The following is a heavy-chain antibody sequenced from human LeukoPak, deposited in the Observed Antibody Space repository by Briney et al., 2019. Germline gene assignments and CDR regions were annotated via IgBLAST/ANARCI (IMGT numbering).Heavy chain of an antibody. J-gene: IGHJ4*02. CDR3: VRGYCSGATCYHFDY. Sequence: PSETLSLTCTVSGASITGYYWNWVRQPPGKGLEWIGYFYHSGSDNYNPSLKSRITISVDTSKNQFSLKLSSVTAADTAVYYCVRGYCSGATCYHFDYWGEGTLVTVSS. D-gene: IGHD2-15*01. V-gene: IGHV4-59*01. CDR1: GASITGYY. CDR2: FYHSGSD.